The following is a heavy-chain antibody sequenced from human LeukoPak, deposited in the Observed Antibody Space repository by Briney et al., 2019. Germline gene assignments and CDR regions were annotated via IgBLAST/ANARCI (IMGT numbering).Heavy chain of an antibody. J-gene: IGHJ3*02. CDR2: IYYSGTT. CDR3: ARGRLWFGEPIHDAFDI. CDR1: GGSIGTYS. V-gene: IGHV4-59*12. Sequence: SETLSLTCTVSGGSIGTYSWNWIRQPPGKGLEWIGYIYYSGTTNYNPSLKSRVTISVDTSKDQFSLKLSSVTAADTAVYYCARGRLWFGEPIHDAFDIWGQGTMVTVSS. D-gene: IGHD3-10*01.